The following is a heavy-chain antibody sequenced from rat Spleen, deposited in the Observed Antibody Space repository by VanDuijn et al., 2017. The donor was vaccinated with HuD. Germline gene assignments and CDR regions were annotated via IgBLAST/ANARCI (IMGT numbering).Heavy chain of an antibody. CDR1: GFTFSDYN. J-gene: IGHJ2*01. Sequence: EVQLVESGGGLVQPERSLKLSCAASGFTFSDYNMAWVRQAPGKGLEWVATITNTGGSTYYPDSVKGRFTISRDNAKNTQYLQMDSLRSEDSATYYCTRDRILRSTGFDYWGQGVMVTVSS. CDR2: ITNTGGST. CDR3: TRDRILRSTGFDY. V-gene: IGHV5S10*01. D-gene: IGHD1-6*01.